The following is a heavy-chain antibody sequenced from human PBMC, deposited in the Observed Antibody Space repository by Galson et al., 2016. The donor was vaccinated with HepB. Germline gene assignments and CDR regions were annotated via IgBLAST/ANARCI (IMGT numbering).Heavy chain of an antibody. CDR2: IGATGVTT. D-gene: IGHD4-11*01. CDR1: GFIFSDFH. V-gene: IGHV3-11*01. CDR3: VRGSIRDY. Sequence: SLRLSCAASGFIFSDFHMNWIRHAPERGLEWVSYIGATGVTTYYADSLKGRFTVSRDNAKNLLYLHMTGLTPDDTAVYYCVRGSIRDYWGQGTLDTVSS. J-gene: IGHJ4*02.